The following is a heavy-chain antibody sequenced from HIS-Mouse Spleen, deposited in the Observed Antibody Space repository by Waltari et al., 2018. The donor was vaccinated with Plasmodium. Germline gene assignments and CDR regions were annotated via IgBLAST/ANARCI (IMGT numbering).Heavy chain of an antibody. Sequence: QVQLQESGPGLVKPSETLSLTCTVSGYSISSGYYWGWIRQPPGKGLEWIGSIYHSGSTYYNPSLKSRVTISVDTSKNQFSLKRSSVTAADTAVYYCARGVGYSSSWYWFDPWGQGTLVTVSS. CDR3: ARGVGYSSSWYWFDP. V-gene: IGHV4-38-2*02. CDR1: GYSISSGYY. D-gene: IGHD6-13*01. J-gene: IGHJ5*02. CDR2: IYHSGST.